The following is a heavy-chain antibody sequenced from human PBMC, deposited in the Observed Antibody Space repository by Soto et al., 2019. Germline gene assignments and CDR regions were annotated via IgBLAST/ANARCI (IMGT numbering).Heavy chain of an antibody. CDR2: ISYDGSNK. D-gene: IGHD5-18*01. CDR1: GFTFSSYA. V-gene: IGHV3-30-3*01. Sequence: QVQLVESGGGVVQPGRSLRLSCAASGFTFSSYAMHWVRQAPGKGLEWVAVISYDGSNKYYADSVKGRFTISRDNSKNTLYLQMNSLRAEDTAVYYCARDRGLGSQLWSFDYWGQGTLVTVSS. CDR3: ARDRGLGSQLWSFDY. J-gene: IGHJ4*02.